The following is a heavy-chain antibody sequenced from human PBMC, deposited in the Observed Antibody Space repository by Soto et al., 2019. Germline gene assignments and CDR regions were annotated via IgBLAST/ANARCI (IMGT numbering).Heavy chain of an antibody. CDR1: GYTFTGYY. D-gene: IGHD3-22*01. V-gene: IGHV1-2*02. Sequence: ASVKVSCKASGYTFTGYYMHWVRQAPGQGLEWMGWINPNSGGTNYAQKFQGRVTMTRDTSISTAYMELSRLRSDDTAVYYCARAVDHYDSSGYSRAFDIWGQGTVVTVSS. CDR3: ARAVDHYDSSGYSRAFDI. CDR2: INPNSGGT. J-gene: IGHJ3*02.